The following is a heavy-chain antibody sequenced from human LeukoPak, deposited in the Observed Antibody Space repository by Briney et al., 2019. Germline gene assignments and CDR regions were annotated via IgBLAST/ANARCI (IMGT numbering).Heavy chain of an antibody. Sequence: PGGSLRLSCAASGFTFSSYGMHWVRQAPGKGLEWVAVISYDGSNKYYADSVKGRFTISRDNSKNTLYLQMNSLRAEDTAVYYCGGSSWYLIDYWGQGTLVTVSS. D-gene: IGHD6-13*01. J-gene: IGHJ4*02. V-gene: IGHV3-30*19. CDR3: GGSSWYLIDY. CDR2: ISYDGSNK. CDR1: GFTFSSYG.